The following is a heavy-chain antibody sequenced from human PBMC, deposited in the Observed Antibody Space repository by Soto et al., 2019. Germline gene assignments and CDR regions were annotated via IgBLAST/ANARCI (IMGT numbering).Heavy chain of an antibody. CDR2: IYYSGST. CDR3: ASGERNLDY. J-gene: IGHJ4*02. CDR1: GDTVRIYY. V-gene: IGHV4-59*02. D-gene: IGHD3-10*01. Sequence: HSETMYLTCTFCGDTVRIYYGSWIRQPPGKGLEWIGYIYYSGSTNYSPSLKSRVTISVDTSKNQFSLELSSVTAADTAVYYCASGERNLDYWGQGTLVTVSS.